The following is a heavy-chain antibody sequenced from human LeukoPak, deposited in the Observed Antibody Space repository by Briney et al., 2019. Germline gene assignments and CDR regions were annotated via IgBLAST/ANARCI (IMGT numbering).Heavy chain of an antibody. J-gene: IGHJ3*02. CDR3: AKLYRYCSSTSCPNAFDI. D-gene: IGHD2-2*01. CDR2: FSGSGGST. CDR1: GFTFSSYA. Sequence: GGSLRLSCAASGFTFSSYAMSWVRQAPGKGLEWVSAFSGSGGSTYYAESVKGRFTISRDNSKNTLYLQMHSLRAEDTAVYYCAKLYRYCSSTSCPNAFDIWGQGTMVTVSS. V-gene: IGHV3-23*01.